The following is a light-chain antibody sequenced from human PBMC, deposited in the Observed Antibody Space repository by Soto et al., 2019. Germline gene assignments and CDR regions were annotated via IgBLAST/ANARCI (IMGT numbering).Light chain of an antibody. CDR2: YDS. V-gene: IGLV3-21*04. J-gene: IGLJ2*01. CDR1: NIGSKS. CDR3: QVWDSSSDHGV. Sequence: SSELTQPPSVSVAPGKTARITCGGNNIGSKSVHWYQQKPGQAPVLVIYYDSDRPSGIPERFSGSNSGNTATLTISRVEAGDEADYYCQVWDSSSDHGVFGGGTKVTVL.